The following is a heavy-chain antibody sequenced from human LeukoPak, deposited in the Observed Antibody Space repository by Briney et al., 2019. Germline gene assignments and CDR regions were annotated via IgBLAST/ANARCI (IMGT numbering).Heavy chain of an antibody. Sequence: GASVKVSCKASGGTFSSYAISWVRQAPGQGLEWMGGIIPIFGTANYAQKFQGRVTITADESTSTAYMELSSQRSEDTAVYYCAREYSYGPDYYYYYGMDVWGQGTTVTVSS. J-gene: IGHJ6*02. D-gene: IGHD5-18*01. V-gene: IGHV1-69*13. CDR3: AREYSYGPDYYYYYGMDV. CDR1: GGTFSSYA. CDR2: IIPIFGTA.